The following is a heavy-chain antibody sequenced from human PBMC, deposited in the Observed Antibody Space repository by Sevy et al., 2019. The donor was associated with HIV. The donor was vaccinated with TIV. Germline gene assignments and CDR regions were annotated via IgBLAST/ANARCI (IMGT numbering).Heavy chain of an antibody. CDR1: GFTFSSYW. J-gene: IGHJ4*02. CDR3: ARGRPMVRGVFDY. Sequence: GGSLRLSCAASGFTFSSYWMSWVRQAPGKGLEWVANIKQDGSEKYYVDSVKGRFTISRDNAKNSLYLQMNSLRAEDTAVYYGARGRPMVRGVFDYWGQGTLVTVSS. V-gene: IGHV3-7*04. D-gene: IGHD3-10*01. CDR2: IKQDGSEK.